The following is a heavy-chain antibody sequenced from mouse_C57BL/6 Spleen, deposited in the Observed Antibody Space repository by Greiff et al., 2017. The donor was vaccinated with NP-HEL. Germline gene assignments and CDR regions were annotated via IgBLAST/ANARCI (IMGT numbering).Heavy chain of an antibody. CDR3: ARGAPTVVAPRAMDY. CDR1: GYAFTNYL. D-gene: IGHD1-1*01. J-gene: IGHJ4*01. Sequence: QVQLQQSGAELVRPGTSVKVSCKASGYAFTNYLIEWVKQRPGQGLEWIGVINPGSGGTNYNEKFKGKATLTADKSSSTAYMQLSSLTSEDSAVYFCARGAPTVVAPRAMDYWGQGTSVTVSS. CDR2: INPGSGGT. V-gene: IGHV1-54*01.